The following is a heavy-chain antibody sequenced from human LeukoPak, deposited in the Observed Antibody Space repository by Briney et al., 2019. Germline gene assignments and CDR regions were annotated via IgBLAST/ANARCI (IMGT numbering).Heavy chain of an antibody. J-gene: IGHJ3*02. CDR3: ARVSGYYDSSGSHRAFDI. Sequence: SVKVSCKASGGTFSSYAISWVRQAPGQGLEWMGGIIPIFGTANYAQKFQGRVTITADESTSTAYMELSSLRSEDTAVYYCARVSGYYDSSGSHRAFDIWGQGTMVTVSS. CDR2: IIPIFGTA. V-gene: IGHV1-69*13. D-gene: IGHD3-22*01. CDR1: GGTFSSYA.